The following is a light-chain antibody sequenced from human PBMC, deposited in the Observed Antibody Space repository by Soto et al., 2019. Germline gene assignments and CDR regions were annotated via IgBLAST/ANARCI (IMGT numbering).Light chain of an antibody. CDR2: GAS. V-gene: IGKV3-20*01. Sequence: IVLTQSPATLSLSPGEGATLSCRASHSVSSSYFAWYQQKPGQAPRLLIYGASSRATDIPDRFSGSGSGTDFTLTISRLETEDFAVYYCQQYGTSLITFGGGTKVEIK. CDR3: QQYGTSLIT. J-gene: IGKJ4*01. CDR1: HSVSSSY.